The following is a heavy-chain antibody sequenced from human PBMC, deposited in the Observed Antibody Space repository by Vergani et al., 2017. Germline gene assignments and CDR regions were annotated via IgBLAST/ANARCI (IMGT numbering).Heavy chain of an antibody. Sequence: LQLQESGPGLVKPSETLSLTCTVSGGSISSSSYYWGWIRQPPGKGLEWVGRIKSKTDGGTTDYAATVKGRFTISRDDSKNTLYLQMNSLKTEDTAVYYCTTVGYSYGGVNYWGQGTLVTVSS. D-gene: IGHD5-18*01. CDR3: TTVGYSYGGVNY. CDR2: IKSKTDGGTT. J-gene: IGHJ4*02. V-gene: IGHV3-15*01. CDR1: GGSISSSSYY.